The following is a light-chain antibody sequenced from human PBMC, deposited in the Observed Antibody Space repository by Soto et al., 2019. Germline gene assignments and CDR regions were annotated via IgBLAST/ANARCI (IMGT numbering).Light chain of an antibody. Sequence: DIVMTQSPLSLPVTPGEASSISCRSSQSLLHSNGYNYLDWYLQKPGQSPQLLIYLGSNRASGVPDRFSGSVSGTDFTLKISRVEAEDVGVYYCMQALQPKATFGPGNKVDI. CDR2: LGS. V-gene: IGKV2-28*01. CDR1: QSLLHSNGYNY. J-gene: IGKJ3*01. CDR3: MQALQPKAT.